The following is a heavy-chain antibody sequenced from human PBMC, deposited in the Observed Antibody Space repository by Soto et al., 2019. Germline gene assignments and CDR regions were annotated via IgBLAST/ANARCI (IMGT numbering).Heavy chain of an antibody. V-gene: IGHV3-33*08. CDR3: AREPYYDYIWGSYYFDY. J-gene: IGHJ4*02. CDR2: IWYDGSNK. D-gene: IGHD3-16*01. CDR1: GFTFGDSY. Sequence: PGGSLRLSCEPSGFTFGDSYMNWIRQAQGRGREWVAVIWYDGSNKYYADSVKGRFTISRDNSKNTLYLQMNSLRAEDTAVYYCAREPYYDYIWGSYYFDYWGQGTLVTVSS.